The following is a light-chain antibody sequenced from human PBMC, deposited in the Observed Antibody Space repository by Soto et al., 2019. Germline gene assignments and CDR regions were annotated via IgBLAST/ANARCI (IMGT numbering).Light chain of an antibody. Sequence: EIVLTQSPGTLSLSPGERATLSCRASQSVSSNYLAWYQQKPGQAPRLLIYGASSRATGIPDRFSGSGSVTAFTLTISRLEPEDFAVYYCQQYGSSPRITFGQGTRLEIK. J-gene: IGKJ5*01. CDR1: QSVSSNY. CDR2: GAS. V-gene: IGKV3-20*01. CDR3: QQYGSSPRIT.